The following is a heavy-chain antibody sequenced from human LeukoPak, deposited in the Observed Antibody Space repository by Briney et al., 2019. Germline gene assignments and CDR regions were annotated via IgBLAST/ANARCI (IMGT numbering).Heavy chain of an antibody. V-gene: IGHV3-74*01. CDR1: GFTFSNYW. CDR2: IRSDGSAA. CDR3: AKSDWFDP. Sequence: GGSLRLSCATSGFTFSNYWMSWLRHAPGKGLMWVSRIRSDGSAASYAESVKGRFTISRDNARNTLYLQMNSLRVDDTAVYYCAKSDWFDPWGRGILVTVSS. J-gene: IGHJ5*02.